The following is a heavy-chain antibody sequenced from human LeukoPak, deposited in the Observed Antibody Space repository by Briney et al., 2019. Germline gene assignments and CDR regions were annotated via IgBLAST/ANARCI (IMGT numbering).Heavy chain of an antibody. D-gene: IGHD5-24*01. J-gene: IGHJ4*02. Sequence: ASVKVSCKASGYTFTSYGISWVRQAPGQGLEWMGWISAYNGNTNYAQKLQGRVTVTTDTSTSTAYMELSSLRSEDTAVYYCARVKRWLQFGYFDYWGQGTLVTVSS. V-gene: IGHV1-18*01. CDR1: GYTFTSYG. CDR3: ARVKRWLQFGYFDY. CDR2: ISAYNGNT.